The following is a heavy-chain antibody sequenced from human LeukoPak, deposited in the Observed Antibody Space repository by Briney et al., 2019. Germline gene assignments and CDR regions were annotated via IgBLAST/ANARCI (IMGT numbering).Heavy chain of an antibody. D-gene: IGHD1-26*01. CDR1: GGSISSYY. CDR2: IYYSGST. J-gene: IGHJ4*02. V-gene: IGHV4-59*01. Sequence: SETLSLTCTVSGGSISSYYWSWIRQPPWKGLEWIGYIYYSGSTNYNPSLKSRVTISVDTSKNQFSLKLSSVTAADTAVYYCARISGSSLLFDYWGQGTLVTVSS. CDR3: ARISGSSLLFDY.